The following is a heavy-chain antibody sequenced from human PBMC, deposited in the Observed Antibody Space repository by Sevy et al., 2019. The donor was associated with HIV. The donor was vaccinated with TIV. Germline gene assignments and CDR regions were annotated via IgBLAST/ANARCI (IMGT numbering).Heavy chain of an antibody. CDR2: IYPGDSDT. J-gene: IGHJ6*02. CDR3: ARHGSGYCSGGSCSPGAGMDV. Sequence: GESLKISCKGSGYSFTSYWIGWVRQMPGKGLEWMGIIYPGDSDTRYSPSFQGQVTISADKSISTAYLQWSSLKASDTAMYYCARHGSGYCSGGSCSPGAGMDVWGQGTTVTVSS. V-gene: IGHV5-51*01. CDR1: GYSFTSYW. D-gene: IGHD2-15*01.